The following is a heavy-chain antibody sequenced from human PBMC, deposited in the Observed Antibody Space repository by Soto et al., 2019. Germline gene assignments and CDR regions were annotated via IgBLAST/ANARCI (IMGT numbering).Heavy chain of an antibody. V-gene: IGHV4-34*01. J-gene: IGHJ4*02. CDR1: GGSFSGYY. D-gene: IGHD4-17*01. Sequence: PSETLSLTCAVYGGSFSGYYWSWIRQPPGKGLEWIGEINHSGSTNYNPSLKSRVTISVDASKNQFSLKLSCVTAADTAVYYCATVEANYYGDYVGEDWGQGTLVTVSS. CDR2: INHSGST. CDR3: ATVEANYYGDYVGED.